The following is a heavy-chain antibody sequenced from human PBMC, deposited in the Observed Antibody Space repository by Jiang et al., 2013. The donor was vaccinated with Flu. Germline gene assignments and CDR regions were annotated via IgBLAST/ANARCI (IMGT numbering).Heavy chain of an antibody. Sequence: SQTLSLTCAISGDSVSSNSAAWNWIRQSPSRGLEWLGRTYYRSKWYNDYAVSVKSRITINPDTSKNQFSLQLNSVTPEDTAVYYCARDSGSSGWYVSETSLDYWGQGTLVTVSS. CDR2: TYYRSKWYN. CDR1: GDSVSSNSAA. J-gene: IGHJ4*02. D-gene: IGHD6-19*01. CDR3: ARDSGSSGWYVSETSLDY. V-gene: IGHV6-1*01.